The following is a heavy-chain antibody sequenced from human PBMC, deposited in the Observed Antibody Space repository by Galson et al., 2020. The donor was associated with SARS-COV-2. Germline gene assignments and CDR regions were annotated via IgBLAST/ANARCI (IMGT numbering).Heavy chain of an antibody. CDR1: GDNFNSFA. CDR3: ARSRDIVVEPPYRDPCDI. V-gene: IGHV1-69*13. D-gene: IGHD5-12*01. J-gene: IGHJ3*02. Sequence: SVTVSCKASGDNFNSFAFNWLRQAPGQGLEWIGGIMPLLGTTNYAQNFQGRVTITADESTSTAYMDLRRLRSEDTAVYFCARSRDIVVEPPYRDPCDIWGQGTLVPVSS. CDR2: IMPLLGTT.